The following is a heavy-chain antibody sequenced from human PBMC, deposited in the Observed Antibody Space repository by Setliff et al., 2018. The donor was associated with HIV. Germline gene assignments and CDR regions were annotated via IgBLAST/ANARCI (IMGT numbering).Heavy chain of an antibody. CDR1: GFTFSSYV. J-gene: IGHJ3*02. D-gene: IGHD1-26*01. CDR3: ALRQRGGLVGAGNAFDI. V-gene: IGHV3-30*04. Sequence: GGSLRLSCAATGFTFSSYVLHWVRQAPGKGLEWVAVMSTDGGIKIYADSVRGRFTISRDNSKNTLYLQMNSLRAEDTAKYYCALRQRGGLVGAGNAFDIWGQGTMVTVSS. CDR2: MSTDGGIK.